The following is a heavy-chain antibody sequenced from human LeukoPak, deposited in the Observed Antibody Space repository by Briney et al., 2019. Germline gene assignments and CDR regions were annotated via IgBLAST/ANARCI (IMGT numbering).Heavy chain of an antibody. V-gene: IGHV4-4*07. CDR3: ARDPNSAL. D-gene: IGHD4-23*01. J-gene: IGHJ4*02. Sequence: SETLSLTCPVSGGSISSSYWSWIRQPAGKGLEWIGRVYASGTTNYNPSLKSRVTMSIDTSRNQFSLNLTSVTAADTAVYYCARDPNSALWGQGTLVTVSS. CDR1: GGSISSSY. CDR2: VYASGTT.